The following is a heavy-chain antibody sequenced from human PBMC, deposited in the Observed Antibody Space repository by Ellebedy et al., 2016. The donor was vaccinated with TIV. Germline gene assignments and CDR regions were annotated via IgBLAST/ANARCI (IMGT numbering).Heavy chain of an antibody. V-gene: IGHV1-8*03. CDR3: ARGLYDGSPN. Sequence: ASVKVSCKASGYTFTGYYMHWVRQAPGQGLEWMGWMNPNSGNTGYAQKFQGRVTITRNTSISTAYMELSSLRSEDTAVYYCARGLYDGSPNWGQGTLVTVSS. J-gene: IGHJ4*02. D-gene: IGHD5-24*01. CDR2: MNPNSGNT. CDR1: GYTFTGYY.